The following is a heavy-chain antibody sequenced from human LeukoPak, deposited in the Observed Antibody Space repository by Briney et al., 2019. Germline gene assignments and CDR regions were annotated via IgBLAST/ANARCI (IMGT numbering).Heavy chain of an antibody. CDR1: GGSISSGGYY. CDR2: IYYSGST. J-gene: IGHJ3*02. V-gene: IGHV4-31*03. Sequence: SQTLSLTCTVSGGSISSGGYYWSWIRQHPGKGLEWIGYIYYSGSTYYNPSLKSRVTMSVDTSKNQFSLKLSSVTAADTAVYYCARDRTYDFWSGSDAFDIWGQGTMVTVSS. CDR3: ARDRTYDFWSGSDAFDI. D-gene: IGHD3-3*01.